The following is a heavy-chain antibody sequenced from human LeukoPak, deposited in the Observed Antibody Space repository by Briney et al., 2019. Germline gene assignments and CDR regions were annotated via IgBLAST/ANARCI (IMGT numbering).Heavy chain of an antibody. J-gene: IGHJ4*02. D-gene: IGHD2-8*01. Sequence: VKVSCEASGFTFTSSAMQWVRQARGQRLEWIGWIVVGSGNTNYAQKFQERVTITRDMSTSTAYMELSSLRSEDTAVYYCAAGGYCTNGVCYRWNFDYWGQGTLVTVSS. V-gene: IGHV1-58*02. CDR2: IVVGSGNT. CDR1: GFTFTSSA. CDR3: AAGGYCTNGVCYRWNFDY.